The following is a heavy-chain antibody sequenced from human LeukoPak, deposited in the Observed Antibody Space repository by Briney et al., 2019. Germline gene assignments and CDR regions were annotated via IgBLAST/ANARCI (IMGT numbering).Heavy chain of an antibody. V-gene: IGHV1-24*01. CDR3: ARSFEVEDIVVVPAAMGEDYFDY. CDR2: FDPEDGET. Sequence: ASVKVSCKVSGYTLTELSMHWVRQAPGKGLEWMGGFDPEDGETIYAQKFQGRVTMTEDTSTDTAYMELSSLRAEDTAVYYCARSFEVEDIVVVPAAMGEDYFDYWGQGTLVTVSS. J-gene: IGHJ4*02. CDR1: GYTLTELS. D-gene: IGHD2-2*01.